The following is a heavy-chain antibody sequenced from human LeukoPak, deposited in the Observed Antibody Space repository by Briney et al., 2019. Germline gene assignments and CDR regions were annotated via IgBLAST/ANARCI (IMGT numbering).Heavy chain of an antibody. CDR1: GFTFSSYA. Sequence: GGSLRLSCAASGFTFSSYAMHWVRQAPGKGLEWVAVISYDGSNKYYADSVKGRFTISRDNSKNTLYLQMNSPRADDTAVYYCLRPHYDSSGYHTTEYFQYGGQGPLFTVSS. V-gene: IGHV3-30*04. CDR2: ISYDGSNK. J-gene: IGHJ1*01. CDR3: LRPHYDSSGYHTTEYFQY. D-gene: IGHD3-22*01.